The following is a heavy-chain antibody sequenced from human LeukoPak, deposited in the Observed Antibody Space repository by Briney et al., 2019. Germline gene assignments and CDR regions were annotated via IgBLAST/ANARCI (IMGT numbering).Heavy chain of an antibody. D-gene: IGHD3-22*01. J-gene: IGHJ4*02. Sequence: SETLSLTCTVPGGSISSYYWSWIRQPPGEGLEWIGYIYYSGSTNYNPSLKSRVTISVDTSKNQFSLKLSSVTAADTAVYYCARATPKHYDRSGCLDYWGQGTLVTVSS. CDR2: IYYSGST. CDR1: GGSISSYY. CDR3: ARATPKHYDRSGCLDY. V-gene: IGHV4-59*01.